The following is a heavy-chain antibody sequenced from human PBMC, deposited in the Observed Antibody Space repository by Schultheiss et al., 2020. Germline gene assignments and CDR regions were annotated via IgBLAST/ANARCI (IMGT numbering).Heavy chain of an antibody. V-gene: IGHV4-34*01. CDR1: GGSFSGYY. Sequence: SETLSLTCAVYGGSFSGYYWSWIRQPPGKGLEWIGSIYYSGSTYYNPSLKSRVTISVDTSKNQFSLKLSSVTAADTAVYYCARGTTLTTSRSGYYGMDVWGQGTTVTVSS. CDR3: ARGTTLTTSRSGYYGMDV. CDR2: IYYSGST. J-gene: IGHJ6*02. D-gene: IGHD4-17*01.